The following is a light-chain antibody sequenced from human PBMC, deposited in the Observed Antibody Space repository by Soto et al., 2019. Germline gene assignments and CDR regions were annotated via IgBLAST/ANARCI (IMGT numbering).Light chain of an antibody. CDR1: SSDVGGYNY. Sequence: QSALTQPASVSGSPGQSITISCTGTSSDVGGYNYVSWYQQHPGKAPKLMIYDVSNRPSGVSNRFSGSKSGNTASLNISGLHAEDEADYYCSSYTSSSTLLYVFGTGTKLTVL. CDR2: DVS. J-gene: IGLJ1*01. CDR3: SSYTSSSTLLYV. V-gene: IGLV2-14*01.